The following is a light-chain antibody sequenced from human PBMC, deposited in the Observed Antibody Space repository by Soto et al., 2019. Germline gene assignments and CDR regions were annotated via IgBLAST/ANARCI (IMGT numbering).Light chain of an antibody. CDR3: PQYNTWLWT. J-gene: IGKJ1*01. V-gene: IGKV3-15*01. CDR1: QSINAH. Sequence: EVVMTQSPATLSVSPGERVTLSCRASQSINAHLAWYQQKPGQAPRLLIHGASTRATGIPARFSGSGFGTEFILTISSLQSEDFSVYYCPQYNTWLWTFGQETKVEIQ. CDR2: GAS.